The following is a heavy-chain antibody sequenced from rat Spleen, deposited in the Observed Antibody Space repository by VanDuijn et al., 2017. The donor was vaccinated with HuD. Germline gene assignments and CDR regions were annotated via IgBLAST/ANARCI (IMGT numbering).Heavy chain of an antibody. V-gene: IGHV2-13*01. CDR2: IWGNGSP. D-gene: IGHD1-11*01. J-gene: IGHJ2*01. Sequence: QVQLKESGPGLVKPSLTLSLTCTVSGFSLSNYGVIWVRQPPGKGLEWMGVIWGNGSPNYNSALKSRLSISRDTSKSQVYLKMNSLQTEDTATYYCARRHYGYTDYFDYWGQGVMVTVSS. CDR3: ARRHYGYTDYFDY. CDR1: GFSLSNYG.